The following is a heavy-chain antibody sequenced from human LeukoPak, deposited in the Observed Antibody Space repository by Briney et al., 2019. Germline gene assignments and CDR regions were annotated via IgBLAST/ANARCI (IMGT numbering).Heavy chain of an antibody. J-gene: IGHJ5*02. CDR2: IYHSGST. V-gene: IGHV4-38-2*02. D-gene: IGHD4-11*01. CDR3: ARVGDDYSKNRWFEP. Sequence: SETLSLTCTVSGYSISSGYYWGWIRQPPGKGLEWIGSIYHSGSTYYNPSLKSRVTISVDTSKNQFSLKLSSVTAADTAVYYCARVGDDYSKNRWFEPWGQGTLVTVSS. CDR1: GYSISSGYY.